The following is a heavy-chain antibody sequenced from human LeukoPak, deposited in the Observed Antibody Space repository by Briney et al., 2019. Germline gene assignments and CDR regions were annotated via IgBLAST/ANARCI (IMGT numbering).Heavy chain of an antibody. CDR1: GFMLSNYW. J-gene: IGHJ3*02. CDR2: IRRDGSTI. D-gene: IGHD2-21*01. CDR3: ARDFNPSCGDNCYIDAFDI. V-gene: IGHV3-7*01. Sequence: GGSLRLSCAASGFMLSNYWMTWVRQAPGKGLEWVANIRRDGSTIHYLDSVRGRFTISRDNAKNSLYPQMDSLRAEDTAMYYCARDFNPSCGDNCYIDAFDIWGQGTMVTVSS.